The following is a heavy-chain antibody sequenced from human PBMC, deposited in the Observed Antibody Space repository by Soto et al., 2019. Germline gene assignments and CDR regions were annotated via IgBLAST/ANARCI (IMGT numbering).Heavy chain of an antibody. CDR1: GSNFSSYA. CDR3: PRAGPPEDY. CDR2: ISAYNGNT. Sequence: QVQLVQYGTEVKKPGASVKVSCKASGSNFSSYAISRVRQGPGQGLEWMGWISAYNGNTKQAQKLQGRVNMTTDTATSTAYMALRSLRTDDRAVYYCPRAGPPEDYWGQGKLVTVSS. D-gene: IGHD2-15*01. V-gene: IGHV1-18*01. J-gene: IGHJ4*02.